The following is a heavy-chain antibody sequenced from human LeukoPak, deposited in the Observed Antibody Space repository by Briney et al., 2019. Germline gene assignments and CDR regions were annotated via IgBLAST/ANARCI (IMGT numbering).Heavy chain of an antibody. CDR2: IGGSGRST. CDR3: ARGELSFDY. V-gene: IGHV3-23*01. J-gene: IGHJ4*02. CDR1: GFTFNSYA. Sequence: AGGSLRLSCAASGFTFNSYAMSWVRQAPGKGLEWVSGIGGSGRSTNYADSVKGRFTVSRDNSKNTLYLQMNSLRAEDTAVYYCARGELSFDYWGQGTLVTVSS. D-gene: IGHD1-26*01.